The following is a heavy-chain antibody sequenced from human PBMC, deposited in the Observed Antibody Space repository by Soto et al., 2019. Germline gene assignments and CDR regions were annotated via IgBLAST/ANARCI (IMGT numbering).Heavy chain of an antibody. Sequence: QVQVVQSGAEVKKPESSVKVSCRVSGGTFDMYALTWLRQAPGQGLEWMGTIIPTLSILKYAKKFQGRVTITAGGSTSTTYLELSRLRSDDTALYYCAIGPYTMTGSYFDFWGQGTLVTVSA. CDR3: AIGPYTMTGSYFDF. CDR2: IIPTLSIL. J-gene: IGHJ4*02. D-gene: IGHD3-22*01. CDR1: GGTFDMYA. V-gene: IGHV1-69*18.